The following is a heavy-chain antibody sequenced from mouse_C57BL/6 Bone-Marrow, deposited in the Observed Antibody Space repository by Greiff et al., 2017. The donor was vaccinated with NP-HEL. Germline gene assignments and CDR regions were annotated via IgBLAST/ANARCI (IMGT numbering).Heavy chain of an antibody. Sequence: QVQLQQPGAELVKPGASVKLSCKASGYTFTSYWMQWVKQRPGRGLEWIGEIDPSDSYTNYNQKFKGKATLTVDTSSSTAYMQLSSLTSEDSAVYYCAKIYPDYWGQGTTLTVSS. CDR2: IDPSDSYT. CDR1: GYTFTSYW. CDR3: AKIYPDY. D-gene: IGHD1-1*01. V-gene: IGHV1-50*01. J-gene: IGHJ2*01.